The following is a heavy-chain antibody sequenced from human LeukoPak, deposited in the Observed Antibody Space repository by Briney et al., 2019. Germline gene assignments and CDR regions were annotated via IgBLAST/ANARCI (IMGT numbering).Heavy chain of an antibody. V-gene: IGHV3-30*04. CDR3: ARGRGDGSFDY. J-gene: IGHJ4*02. CDR2: ISYDGSNK. Sequence: PGRSLRLSCAASGFTFSSYAMHWVRQAPGKGLEWVAVISYDGSNKYYADSVKGRFTISRDNSKNTLHLQMNSLRAEDTAVYYCARGRGDGSFDYWGQGTLVTVSS. D-gene: IGHD3-10*01. CDR1: GFTFSSYA.